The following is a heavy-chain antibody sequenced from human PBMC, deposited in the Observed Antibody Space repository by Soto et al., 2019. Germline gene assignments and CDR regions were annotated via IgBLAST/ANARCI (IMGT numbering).Heavy chain of an antibody. CDR3: AHIPNYYQYDWFDP. J-gene: IGHJ5*02. V-gene: IGHV2-5*02. CDR2: IYWDDDK. CDR1: GFSLPTRGVG. Sequence: QITLKESGPTLVKPTQTLTLTCTFSGFSLPTRGVGVGWIRQPPGKALECLALIYWDDDKRYSPSLQSRLSITKDTSKNQVVLTMTNVDPVDTAIYYCAHIPNYYQYDWFDPWGQGTLVSVSS. D-gene: IGHD3-16*01.